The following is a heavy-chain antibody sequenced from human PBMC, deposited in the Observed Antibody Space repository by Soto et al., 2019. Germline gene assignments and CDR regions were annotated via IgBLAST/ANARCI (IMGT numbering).Heavy chain of an antibody. V-gene: IGHV4-4*02. CDR2: IYHSGST. Sequence: QVQLQESGPGLVKPSGTLSLTCAVSGGSISSSNWWSWVRQPPGKGLEWIGEIYHSGSTNYNPSRXXRXTXXVDKSKNQVSLKLSAVTAADTAVYYCARGLYGMDVWGQGTTVTVSS. J-gene: IGHJ6*02. CDR3: ARGLYGMDV. CDR1: GGSISSSNW.